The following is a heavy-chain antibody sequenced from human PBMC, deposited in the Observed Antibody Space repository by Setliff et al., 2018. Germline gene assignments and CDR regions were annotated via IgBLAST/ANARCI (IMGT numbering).Heavy chain of an antibody. J-gene: IGHJ6*03. CDR3: ARAVPYYDFWSGYYRTMDV. CDR1: GGSISSGGYY. V-gene: IGHV4-31*03. D-gene: IGHD3-3*01. CDR2: IYYSGST. Sequence: PSETLSLTCTVSGGSISSGGYYWSWIRQHPGKGLEWIGYIYYSGSTYYNPSLKSRVTISVDTSKNQFSLKLSSVTAADTAVYYCARAVPYYDFWSGYYRTMDVWGKGTTVTVSS.